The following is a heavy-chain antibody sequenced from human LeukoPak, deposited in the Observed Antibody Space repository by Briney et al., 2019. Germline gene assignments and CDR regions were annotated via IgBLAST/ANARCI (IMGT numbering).Heavy chain of an antibody. CDR3: SRKKGAGTPFDY. CDR2: ISLTELS. Sequence: SGTLCLTCGASGGSISGTDWWCWVRPPPEQGLEWIGEISLTELSHSTSSLEGRVTVSLDKSKYQHSLYLPFMTSTDTAASYFSRKKGAGTPFDYWGQGTLVTVLS. J-gene: IGHJ4*02. V-gene: IGHV4-4*02. D-gene: IGHD4/OR15-4a*01. CDR1: GGSISGTDW.